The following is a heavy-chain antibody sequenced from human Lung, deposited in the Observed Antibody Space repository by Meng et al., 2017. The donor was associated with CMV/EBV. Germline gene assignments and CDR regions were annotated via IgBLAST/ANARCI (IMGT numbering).Heavy chain of an antibody. V-gene: IGHV3-30*04. D-gene: IGHD5-18*01. J-gene: IGHJ6*02. CDR3: ARGEQLWLPLDV. CDR1: GFTFTTYA. Sequence: SXKISXAASGFTFTTYAMHWVRQAPGKGLEWVAVISYDGSNKYYADSVKGRFTISRDNSKNTLYLQMNSLRTVDTAVYSCARGEQLWLPLDVWGQGTTVXVSS. CDR2: ISYDGSNK.